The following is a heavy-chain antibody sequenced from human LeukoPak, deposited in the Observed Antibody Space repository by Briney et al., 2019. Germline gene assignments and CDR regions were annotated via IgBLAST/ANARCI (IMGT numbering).Heavy chain of an antibody. Sequence: SVKVSCKASGGTFSSYAISWVRQAPGQGLEWMGGIIPIFGTANYAQKFQGRVTITRDTSASTAYMELSSLRSEDTAVYYCARDRWYCSSTSCYSSSPFDYWGQGTLVTVSS. D-gene: IGHD2-2*01. CDR1: GGTFSSYA. J-gene: IGHJ4*02. V-gene: IGHV1-69*05. CDR2: IIPIFGTA. CDR3: ARDRWYCSSTSCYSSSPFDY.